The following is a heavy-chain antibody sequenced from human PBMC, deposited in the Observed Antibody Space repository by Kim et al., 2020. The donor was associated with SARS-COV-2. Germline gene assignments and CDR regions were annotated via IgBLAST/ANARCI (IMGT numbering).Heavy chain of an antibody. V-gene: IGHV1-18*01. J-gene: IGHJ4*02. CDR3: ARVKVGATTSLDY. D-gene: IGHD1-26*01. Sequence: YAQKLQGRVTMTTDTSTSTAYMELRSLRSDDTAVYYCARVKVGATTSLDYWGQGTLVTVSS.